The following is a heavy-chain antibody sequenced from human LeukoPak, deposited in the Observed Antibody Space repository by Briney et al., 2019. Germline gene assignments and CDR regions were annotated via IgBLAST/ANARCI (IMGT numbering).Heavy chain of an antibody. Sequence: GESLKISCKTSGYSFTSHWIGWVRQMPGKGLEWMALIYPGDSDTRCSPSFRGQVSISADWSISTAYLQWSCLEASDTAMYYCGRLDGADCFPRCSRGWGVFDIWAKGKMATVS. CDR3: GRLDGADCFPRCSRGWGVFDI. CDR1: GYSFTSHW. CDR2: IYPGDSDT. V-gene: IGHV5-51*01. J-gene: IGHJ3*02. D-gene: IGHD2-21*01.